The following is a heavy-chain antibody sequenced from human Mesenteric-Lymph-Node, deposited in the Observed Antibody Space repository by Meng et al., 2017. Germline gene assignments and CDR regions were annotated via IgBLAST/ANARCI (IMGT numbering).Heavy chain of an antibody. CDR2: ISGSGGST. D-gene: IGHD4-23*01. CDR1: GFTFSSYA. V-gene: IGHV3-23*01. CDR3: ARDGVYGGNSDDY. J-gene: IGHJ4*02. Sequence: GGSLRLSCAASGFTFSSYAMSWVRQAPGKGLEWVSAISGSGGSTYYADSVKGRFTISRHNSKNTLYLQMNSLRAKDTAVYYCARDGVYGGNSDDYWGQGTLVTVSS.